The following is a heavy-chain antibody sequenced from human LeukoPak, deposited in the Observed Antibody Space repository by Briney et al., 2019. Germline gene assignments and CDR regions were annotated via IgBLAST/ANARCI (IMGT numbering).Heavy chain of an antibody. J-gene: IGHJ4*02. CDR3: AKSAGVVAAEFDY. V-gene: IGHV3-23*01. D-gene: IGHD2-15*01. Sequence: GGSLRLSCAASGFTFSSYAMSWVRQAPGKGLEWVSAISSSGGSTYYADSVKGRFTISRDNSKNALYVQMNSLRAEDTAVYCCAKSAGVVAAEFDYWGQGTLVTVSS. CDR1: GFTFSSYA. CDR2: ISSSGGST.